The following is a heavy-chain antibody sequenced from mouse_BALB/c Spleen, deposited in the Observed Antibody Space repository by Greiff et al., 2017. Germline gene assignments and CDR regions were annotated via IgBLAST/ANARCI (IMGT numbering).Heavy chain of an antibody. CDR2: ISNLAYSI. V-gene: IGHV5-15*02. D-gene: IGHD1-2*01. J-gene: IGHJ1*01. CDR1: GFTFSDYG. Sequence: EVQVVESGGGLVQPGGSRKLSCAASGFTFSDYGMAWVRQAPGKGPEWVAFISNLAYSIYYADTVTGRFTISRENAKNTLYLEMSSLRSEDTAMYYCARAITTATTHYWYFDVWGAGTTVTVSS. CDR3: ARAITTATTHYWYFDV.